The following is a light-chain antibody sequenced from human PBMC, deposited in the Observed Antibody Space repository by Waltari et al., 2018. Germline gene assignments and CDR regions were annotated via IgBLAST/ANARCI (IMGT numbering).Light chain of an antibody. J-gene: IGLJ3*02. V-gene: IGLV1-40*01. Sequence: SVLTQPPSVSGAPAQRVTISCTGSSPHIGAGHDVHWYQQLPGRAPSLLLPHNIHRPSGVPDRISGSNSGTSASLVITGLQAEDEAEFYCQSYDDSLSGYVFGGGTKLTVL. CDR3: QSYDDSLSGYV. CDR1: SPHIGAGHD. CDR2: HNI.